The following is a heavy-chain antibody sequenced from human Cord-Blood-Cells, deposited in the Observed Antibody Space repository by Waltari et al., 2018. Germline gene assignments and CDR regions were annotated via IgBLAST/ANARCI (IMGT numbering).Heavy chain of an antibody. CDR1: GFSFSSYS. Sequence: EVQLVESGGGLVKPGGSLRLSGAASGFSFSSYSLNWVRQGPGKGLECVSSISSSSSYIYYADSVKGRFTISRDNAKNSLYLQMNSLRAEDTAVYYCARGYSGYFDYWGQGTLVTVSS. D-gene: IGHD5-12*01. J-gene: IGHJ4*02. V-gene: IGHV3-21*01. CDR3: ARGYSGYFDY. CDR2: ISSSSSYI.